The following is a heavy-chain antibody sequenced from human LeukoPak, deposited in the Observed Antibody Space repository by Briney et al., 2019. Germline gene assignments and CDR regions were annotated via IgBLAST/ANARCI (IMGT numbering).Heavy chain of an antibody. CDR2: ISTSGII. Sequence: PGGSLRLSCAASGFTISNYNMDWVRQAPGKGLEWISYISTSGIIYYADSVRGRFTISRDNAKNSLYLQMNSLRDGDTAVYYCARDDPNWDPSSYYFDSWGQGVLVTVSS. D-gene: IGHD3-10*01. V-gene: IGHV3-48*02. CDR1: GFTISNYN. CDR3: ARDDPNWDPSSYYFDS. J-gene: IGHJ4*02.